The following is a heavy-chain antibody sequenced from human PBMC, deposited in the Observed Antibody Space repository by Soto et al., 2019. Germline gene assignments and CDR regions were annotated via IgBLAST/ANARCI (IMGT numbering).Heavy chain of an antibody. D-gene: IGHD3-10*01. J-gene: IGHJ6*03. CDR3: ARVGVTMVRGVIKGGYYYYYYMDV. CDR1: GESFSGYY. Sequence: PSETLSLTCAVCGESFSGYYWSWIRPPPGKGLEWIGEINHSGSTNYNPSLKSRVTISVDTSKNQFSLKLSSVTAADTAVYYCARVGVTMVRGVIKGGYYYYYYMDVWGKGTTVTVSS. V-gene: IGHV4-34*01. CDR2: INHSGST.